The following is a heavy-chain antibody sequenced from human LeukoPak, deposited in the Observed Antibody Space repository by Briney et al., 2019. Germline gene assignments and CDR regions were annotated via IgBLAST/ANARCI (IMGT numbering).Heavy chain of an antibody. Sequence: ASVKVSCKASGFTFTSSAVQWVRQARGQRLEWIGWIVVGSGNTNYAQKFQEGVTITRDMSTSTAYMELSSLRSEDTAVYYCAAEYQLLSSMDVWGQGTTVTVSS. CDR3: AAEYQLLSSMDV. D-gene: IGHD2-2*01. J-gene: IGHJ6*02. CDR2: IVVGSGNT. CDR1: GFTFTSSA. V-gene: IGHV1-58*01.